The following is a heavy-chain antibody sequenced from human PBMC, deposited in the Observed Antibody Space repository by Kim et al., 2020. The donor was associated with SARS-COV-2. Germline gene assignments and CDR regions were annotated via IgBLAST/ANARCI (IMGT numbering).Heavy chain of an antibody. J-gene: IGHJ4*02. CDR2: ISSSGSTI. CDR1: GFTFSDYY. D-gene: IGHD3-22*01. CDR3: ASYTYYYDSSGYPPDY. V-gene: IGHV3-11*01. Sequence: GGSLRLSCAASGFTFSDYYMSWIRQAPGKGLEWVSYISSSGSTIYYADSVKGRFTISRDNAKNSLYLQMNSLRAEDTAVYYCASYTYYYDSSGYPPDYWGQGTLVTVSS.